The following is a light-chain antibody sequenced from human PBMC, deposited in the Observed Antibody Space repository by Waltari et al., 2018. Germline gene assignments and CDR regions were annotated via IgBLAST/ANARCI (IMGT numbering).Light chain of an antibody. Sequence: QSALTQPASVSGSPGQSITISCTGTSSDVGSFDLVPWYRHHPGKAPELIIYEVRKRPSGVSNRFSGSYSGNTASLTISGLQAEDEADYYCCSYESPNTWVFGGGTKLTVL. V-gene: IGLV2-23*02. CDR3: CSYESPNTWV. CDR2: EVR. CDR1: SSDVGSFDL. J-gene: IGLJ2*01.